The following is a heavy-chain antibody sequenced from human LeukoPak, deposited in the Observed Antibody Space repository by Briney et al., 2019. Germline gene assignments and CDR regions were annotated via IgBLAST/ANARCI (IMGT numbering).Heavy chain of an antibody. CDR1: GFTVSSNY. Sequence: PGGSLRLSRAASGFTVSSNYVSWVRQAPGKGLEWVSVIYSGGSTYYADSVKGRFTISRDNSKNTLYLQMNSLRAEATAVYSSARGGAVAGIRYGMDVWGQGTTVTVSS. J-gene: IGHJ6*02. CDR3: ARGGAVAGIRYGMDV. V-gene: IGHV3-66*01. D-gene: IGHD6-19*01. CDR2: IYSGGST.